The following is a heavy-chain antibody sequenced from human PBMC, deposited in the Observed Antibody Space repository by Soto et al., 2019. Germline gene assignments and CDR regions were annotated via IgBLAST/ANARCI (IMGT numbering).Heavy chain of an antibody. CDR2: IYYSGST. V-gene: IGHV4-31*03. CDR1: GGSISSGGYY. D-gene: IGHD3-16*01. CDR3: ARHNGPLYVGYYYDMAV. J-gene: IGHJ6*02. Sequence: SENLSLTCTVSGGSISSGGYYWSWIRQHPGKGLEWIGYIYYSGSTYYNPSLKSRVTISVDTSKNQFSLKLSSVTAADTAVYYCARHNGPLYVGYYYDMAVWGQGTTVTVSS.